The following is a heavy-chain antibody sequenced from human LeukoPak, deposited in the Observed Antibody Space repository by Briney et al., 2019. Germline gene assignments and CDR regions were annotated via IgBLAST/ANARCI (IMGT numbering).Heavy chain of an antibody. V-gene: IGHV3-23*01. CDR2: ISDSGSST. CDR3: AKDSRGFDY. CDR1: GFTFSSYA. D-gene: IGHD6-25*01. Sequence: GGSLRLTCAASGFTFSSYAMSWVRHTPGKGLEWVSSISDSGSSTYYADSVKGRFTISRDHSMNTLFLQMNSLRADDTALYYCAKDSRGFDYWGQGTLVTVSS. J-gene: IGHJ4*02.